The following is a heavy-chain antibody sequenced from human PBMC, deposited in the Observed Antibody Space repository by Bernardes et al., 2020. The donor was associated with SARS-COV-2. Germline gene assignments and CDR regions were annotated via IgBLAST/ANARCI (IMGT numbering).Heavy chain of an antibody. CDR2: IYYSGST. J-gene: IGHJ4*02. CDR1: GGSISSSSYY. V-gene: IGHV4-39*07. D-gene: IGHD3-3*01. CDR3: ARDPSPYDFWSGSAMA. Sequence: SETLSLTCTVSGGSISSSSYYWGWIRQPPGKGLEWIGSIYYSGSTYYNPSLKSRVTISVDTSKNQFSLKLSSVTAADTAVYYCARDPSPYDFWSGSAMAWGQGTLVTVSS.